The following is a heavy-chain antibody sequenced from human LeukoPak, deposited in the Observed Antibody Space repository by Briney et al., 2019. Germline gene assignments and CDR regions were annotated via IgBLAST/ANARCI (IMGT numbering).Heavy chain of an antibody. Sequence: GESMRLAWAASGLTFDNYAMNWVRQVPGRGLEWVSGINCYGRITEYADSVKDRFTISRHNTKNSLYLYMNNLGGEDTALDFCARGSVQLWLRDTYYYMDVWGKGTTVTVSS. D-gene: IGHD5-18*01. CDR2: INCYGRIT. CDR1: GLTFDNYA. J-gene: IGHJ6*03. V-gene: IGHV3-20*04. CDR3: ARGSVQLWLRDTYYYMDV.